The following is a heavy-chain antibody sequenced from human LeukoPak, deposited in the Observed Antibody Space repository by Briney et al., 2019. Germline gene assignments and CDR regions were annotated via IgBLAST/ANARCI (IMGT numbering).Heavy chain of an antibody. J-gene: IGHJ5*02. Sequence: GPSMRLSCAASGSTFSNYGMHWVRQAAGNGLGWVEGIWYDGSEKHYGDSVKGRFTISRDNSKNTLFLQMNNLTAEDTAVYYCARWSCDLWGQGTLVTLSS. CDR2: IWYDGSEK. CDR1: GSTFSNYG. V-gene: IGHV3-33*01. CDR3: ARWSCDL.